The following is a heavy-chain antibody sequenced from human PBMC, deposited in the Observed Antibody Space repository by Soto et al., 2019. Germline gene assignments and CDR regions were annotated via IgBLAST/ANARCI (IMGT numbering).Heavy chain of an antibody. CDR1: GFTFSSYW. CDR2: INSDGSRT. J-gene: IGHJ4*02. Sequence: EVQLVESGGGIVQPGGSLRLSCAASGFTFSSYWMHWVRQAPGKGLVWVSRINSDGSRTSYAASAKGRFTISRDNAKNTVYLQINTLRPEDTAGYYCARGDGDYYDGNGYLGRHWGQGTRVTVSS. D-gene: IGHD3-22*01. CDR3: ARGDGDYYDGNGYLGRH. V-gene: IGHV3-74*01.